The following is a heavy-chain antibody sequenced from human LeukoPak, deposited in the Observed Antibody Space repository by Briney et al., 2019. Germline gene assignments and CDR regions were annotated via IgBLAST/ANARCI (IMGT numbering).Heavy chain of an antibody. V-gene: IGHV5-51*01. Sequence: GESLQISCQGSGYNCTSYWIAWVRQLPGKGLEWMGFIYPGGSDTRYSPSFQGQVTMSADKSNSPPYLQWSSLKAPDTAIYSCGGDTYDPFYFDRWGQGTLVHVSS. D-gene: IGHD3-16*01. CDR1: GYNCTSYW. J-gene: IGHJ4*02. CDR3: GGDTYDPFYFDR. CDR2: IYPGGSDT.